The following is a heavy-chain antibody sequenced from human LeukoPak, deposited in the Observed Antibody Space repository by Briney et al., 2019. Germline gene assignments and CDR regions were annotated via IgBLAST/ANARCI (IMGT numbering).Heavy chain of an antibody. V-gene: IGHV3-30*02. CDR2: IRYDGSNK. J-gene: IGHJ4*02. CDR1: GFTFSSYG. Sequence: GGSLRLSCAASGFTFSSYGMHWVRQAPGKGLEWVAFIRYDGSNKYYVGSVKGRFTISRDSSKNTLYLQMNSLRAEDTAVYYCARDRGYSSSCHDYWGQGTLVTVSS. D-gene: IGHD6-13*01. CDR3: ARDRGYSSSCHDY.